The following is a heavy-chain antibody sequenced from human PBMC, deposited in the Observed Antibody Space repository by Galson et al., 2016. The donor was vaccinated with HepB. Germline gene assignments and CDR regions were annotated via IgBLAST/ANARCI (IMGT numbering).Heavy chain of an antibody. Sequence: SLRLSCAASGFNFRSYGMHWVRQTPGKGLEWVAFISYDGVKKYYADAVKDRFTVFRDNSKEVIYLQMNSLTFGDTANYFCARDGQELTFLESMLFFDNWGQGTQVTVSS. CDR2: ISYDGVKK. J-gene: IGHJ4*02. V-gene: IGHV3-30*03. CDR3: ARDGQELTFLESMLFFDN. CDR1: GFNFRSYG. D-gene: IGHD3-3*02.